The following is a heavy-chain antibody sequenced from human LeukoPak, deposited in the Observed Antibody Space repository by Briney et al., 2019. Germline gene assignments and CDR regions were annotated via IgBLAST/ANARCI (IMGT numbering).Heavy chain of an antibody. V-gene: IGHV4-34*01. CDR3: ARGPDGSGNADY. CDR2: INHSGST. J-gene: IGHJ4*02. D-gene: IGHD3-10*01. Sequence: PSETLSLTCAVYGGSFSGYYWSWIRQPPGKGRGWIGEINHSGSTNYNPSLKTRVTISVDTSKNQFSLKLSSVTAADTAVYYCARGPDGSGNADYWGQGTLVTVSS. CDR1: GGSFSGYY.